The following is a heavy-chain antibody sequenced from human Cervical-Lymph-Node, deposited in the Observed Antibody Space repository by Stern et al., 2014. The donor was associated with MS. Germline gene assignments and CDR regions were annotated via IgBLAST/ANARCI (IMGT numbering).Heavy chain of an antibody. CDR3: ARDLSGRDDS. CDR1: ESTFRTYW. Sequence: EVQLVESGGGLVQPGGSLRLSCADSESTFRTYWMHWVRQVPGKELLWCSRINEDGGTTNYADSVKGRFTISRDNARNTLYLQMNSLRAEDTGIYYCARDLSGRDDSWGQGTLVTVSS. V-gene: IGHV3-74*01. CDR2: INEDGGTT. D-gene: IGHD1-26*01. J-gene: IGHJ4*02.